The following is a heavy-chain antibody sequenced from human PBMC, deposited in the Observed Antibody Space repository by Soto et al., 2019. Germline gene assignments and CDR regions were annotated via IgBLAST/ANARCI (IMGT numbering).Heavy chain of an antibody. CDR1: GGSISSSSYY. Sequence: QLQLQESGPGLVKPSETLSLTCTVSGGSISSSSYYWGWIRQPPGKGLEWIGSIYYSGSTYYNPSLKSRVTISVDTSKNQFSLKLSSVTAADTAVYYCAILPPSSSWSRLGYWGQGTLVTVSS. CDR2: IYYSGST. D-gene: IGHD6-13*01. CDR3: AILPPSSSWSRLGY. J-gene: IGHJ4*02. V-gene: IGHV4-39*01.